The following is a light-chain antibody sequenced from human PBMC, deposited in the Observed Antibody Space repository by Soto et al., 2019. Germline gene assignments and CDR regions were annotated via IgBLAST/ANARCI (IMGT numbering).Light chain of an antibody. CDR2: DAS. CDR1: QGISSA. Sequence: AIQLTQSPSSLSASVGDRVTITCRASQGISSALVWYQQKPGKAPKLLIYDASSLESGVPSRFSGSGSGTDFTLTISSLQPEDFATYYCQQFNNYPQTFGPGTKVDIK. V-gene: IGKV1D-13*01. J-gene: IGKJ3*01. CDR3: QQFNNYPQT.